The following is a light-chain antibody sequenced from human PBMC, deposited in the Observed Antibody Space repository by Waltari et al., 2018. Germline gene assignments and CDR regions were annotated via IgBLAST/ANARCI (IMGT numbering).Light chain of an antibody. V-gene: IGKV3-20*01. Sequence: EIVLTQSPGPLSLSPGESATLSCRTSQSVTRGLAWYQQKPDQAPRLLIYGAANRATGIPDRFSGSGSGTDFSLTSSSLEPEDVAVYYCQHYLRLPVTFGQGTKVEVK. J-gene: IGKJ1*01. CDR1: QSVTRG. CDR3: QHYLRLPVT. CDR2: GAA.